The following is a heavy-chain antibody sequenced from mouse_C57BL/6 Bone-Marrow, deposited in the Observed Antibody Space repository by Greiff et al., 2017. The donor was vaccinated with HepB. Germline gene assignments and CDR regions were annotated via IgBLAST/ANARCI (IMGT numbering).Heavy chain of an antibody. CDR3: ARPFMNPHYFDY. CDR1: GYTFTDYY. V-gene: IGHV1-26*01. CDR2: INPNNGGT. J-gene: IGHJ2*01. D-gene: IGHD1-1*01. Sequence: EVKLQQSGPELVKPGASVKISCKASGYTFTDYYMNWVKQSHGKSLEWIGDINPNNGGTSYNQKFKGKATLTVDKSSSTSYMELRSLTSEDSAVYYCARPFMNPHYFDYWGQGTTLTVSS.